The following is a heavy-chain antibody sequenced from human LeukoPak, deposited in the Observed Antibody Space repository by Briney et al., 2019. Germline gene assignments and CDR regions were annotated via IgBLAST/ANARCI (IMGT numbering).Heavy chain of an antibody. D-gene: IGHD4-17*01. Sequence: SETLSLTYTVSGGSISSGDYYWSWIRQPPGKGLEWIGYIYYSGSTYYNPSLKSRVTISVDTSKNQFSLKLSSVTAADTAVYYCASGDYGDYGGDAFDIWGQGTMVTVSS. CDR2: IYYSGST. V-gene: IGHV4-30-4*08. J-gene: IGHJ3*02. CDR1: GGSISSGDYY. CDR3: ASGDYGDYGGDAFDI.